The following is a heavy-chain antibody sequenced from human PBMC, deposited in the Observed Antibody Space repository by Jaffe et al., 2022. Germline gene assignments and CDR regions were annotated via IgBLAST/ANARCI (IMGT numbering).Heavy chain of an antibody. CDR3: AKDQSLLAAGYYYYMDV. CDR1: GFTFSSYG. V-gene: IGHV3-30*02. J-gene: IGHJ6*03. CDR2: IRYDGSNK. D-gene: IGHD6-13*01. Sequence: QVQLVESGGGVVQPGGSLRLSCAASGFTFSSYGMHWVRQAPGKGLEWVAFIRYDGSNKYYADSVKGRFTISRDNSKNTLYLQMNSLRAEDTAVYYCAKDQSLLAAGYYYYMDVWGKGTTVTVSS.